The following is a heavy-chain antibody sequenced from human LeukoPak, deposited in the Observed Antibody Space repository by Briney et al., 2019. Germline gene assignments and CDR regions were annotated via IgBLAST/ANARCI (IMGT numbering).Heavy chain of an antibody. J-gene: IGHJ3*02. CDR1: GFGSKNYA. Sequence: GGSLTLSCTTSGFGSKNYAMSWVRLAPGKGLEWVSIISATGVNTYYADSVKGRVTISRDNSKNTLYLQMNSLRAEDTAVYYCARQPAGYSYGAGAFDIWGQGTMVTVSS. V-gene: IGHV3-23*01. CDR3: ARQPAGYSYGAGAFDI. CDR2: ISATGVNT. D-gene: IGHD5-18*01.